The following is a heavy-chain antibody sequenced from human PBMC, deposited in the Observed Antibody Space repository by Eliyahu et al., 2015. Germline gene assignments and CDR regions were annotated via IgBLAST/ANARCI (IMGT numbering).Heavy chain of an antibody. Sequence: EVQLVESGGGLVQPGGSLRLSCAASGFTFSSYWMSWVRQAPGKGLEWVANIKDDGREKYYVDSVKGRFTISRDNAKNSLYLQLNSLRAEDTAMYYCARDRGGKDYWGQGTLVTVSS. CDR3: ARDRGGKDY. CDR2: IKDDGREK. D-gene: IGHD3-16*01. V-gene: IGHV3-7*01. J-gene: IGHJ4*02. CDR1: GFTFSSYW.